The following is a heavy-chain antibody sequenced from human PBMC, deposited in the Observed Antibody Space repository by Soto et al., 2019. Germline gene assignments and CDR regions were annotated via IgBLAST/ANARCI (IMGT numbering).Heavy chain of an antibody. CDR3: ARHEPSWQQQLAGFTDYYYYGMDV. Sequence: QLQLQESGPGLVTPSETLSLTCTVSGGSISSSSYYWGWIRQPPGKGLEWIGSLYYSGSTYYNPSLKNRVTITVDTSLNQFSLNRSSGTAADTAVYYCARHEPSWQQQLAGFTDYYYYGMDVWGQGTTVTVSS. V-gene: IGHV4-39*01. J-gene: IGHJ6*02. D-gene: IGHD6-13*01. CDR1: GGSISSSSYY. CDR2: LYYSGST.